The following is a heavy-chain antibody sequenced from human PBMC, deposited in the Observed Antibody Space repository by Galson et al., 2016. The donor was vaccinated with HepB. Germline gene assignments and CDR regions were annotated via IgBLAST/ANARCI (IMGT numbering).Heavy chain of an antibody. D-gene: IGHD1-26*01. Sequence: LRLSCAASGFPVSNNFMRWVRQAPGKGLEWVSLIYSGGGTHYVDSVKGRFIISRDNSKNTLYLQMNSLRVEDTAVYYCARGGNYGYTWGLGTLVTVSS. V-gene: IGHV3-53*01. CDR1: GFPVSNNF. CDR2: IYSGGGT. J-gene: IGHJ4*02. CDR3: ARGGNYGYT.